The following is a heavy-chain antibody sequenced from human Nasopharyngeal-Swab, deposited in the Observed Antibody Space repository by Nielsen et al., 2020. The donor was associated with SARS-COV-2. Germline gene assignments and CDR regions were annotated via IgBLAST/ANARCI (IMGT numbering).Heavy chain of an antibody. CDR1: GFTFSPYT. Sequence: GESLKISCATSGFTFSPYTMTWVRQAPGKGLQWISYITSGNSVQYADSVRGRFTISRDNAKNSLYLQMNSLRAEDTAVYYCAREKITIFGVIIRDYGMDVWGQGTTVTVSS. V-gene: IGHV3-69-1*02. CDR3: AREKITIFGVIIRDYGMDV. D-gene: IGHD3-3*01. CDR2: ITSGNSV. J-gene: IGHJ6*02.